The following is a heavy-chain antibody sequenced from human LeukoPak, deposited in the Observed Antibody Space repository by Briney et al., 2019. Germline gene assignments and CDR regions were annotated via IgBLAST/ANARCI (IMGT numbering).Heavy chain of an antibody. Sequence: SETLSLTCAVYGGSFSGYYWSWIRQPPGKGLEWIGEINHSGSTNYNPSLKSRVTISVDTSKNQFSLKLSSVTAADTAVYYCATLRAAAGPFKMSGMDVWGKGTAVTVSS. J-gene: IGHJ6*04. D-gene: IGHD6-13*01. CDR2: INHSGST. CDR1: GGSFSGYY. CDR3: ATLRAAAGPFKMSGMDV. V-gene: IGHV4-34*01.